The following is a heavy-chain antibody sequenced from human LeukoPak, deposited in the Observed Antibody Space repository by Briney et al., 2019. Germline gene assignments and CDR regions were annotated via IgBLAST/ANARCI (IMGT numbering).Heavy chain of an antibody. D-gene: IGHD5-18*01. V-gene: IGHV3-23*01. CDR3: AKDRSGYSYGWIPFDI. J-gene: IGHJ3*02. Sequence: GGSLRLSCAASGFTFSTYNMNWVRQAPGKGLQWVSSISGSGGNTYYADSVKGRFTLSRDNSRNTLYLQMNSLRADDTAVYYCAKDRSGYSYGWIPFDIWGQGTMVTVSS. CDR1: GFTFSTYN. CDR2: ISGSGGNT.